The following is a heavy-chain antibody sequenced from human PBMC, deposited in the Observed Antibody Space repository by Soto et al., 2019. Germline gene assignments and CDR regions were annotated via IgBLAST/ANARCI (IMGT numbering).Heavy chain of an antibody. J-gene: IGHJ4*02. CDR1: GGSFSDYY. Sequence: PSETLSLTCSVYGGSFSDYYWSWIRQPPGKGLEWIGEINHSGSTNYNPSLKSRVTISVDTSKNQFSLKLSSVTAADTAVYYCARGVGSMVRGVLQYFDYWGQGTLVTVSS. D-gene: IGHD3-10*01. CDR3: ARGVGSMVRGVLQYFDY. CDR2: INHSGST. V-gene: IGHV4-34*01.